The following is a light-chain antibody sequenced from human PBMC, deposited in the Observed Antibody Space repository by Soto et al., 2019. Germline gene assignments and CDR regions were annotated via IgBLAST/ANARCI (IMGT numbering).Light chain of an antibody. CDR3: RQGTHWAPYT. Sequence: EVVMTPSPLSLPVTLGQPASISCRSRQSLVYSDGNTYLNWFQQKPGQSPRRPIYKVSNRDSGDPDRLIGSGSGTDFTLTISREEAEDVGVYYCRQGTHWAPYTFGQGTKLEIK. V-gene: IGKV2-30*01. J-gene: IGKJ2*01. CDR1: QSLVYSDGNTY. CDR2: KVS.